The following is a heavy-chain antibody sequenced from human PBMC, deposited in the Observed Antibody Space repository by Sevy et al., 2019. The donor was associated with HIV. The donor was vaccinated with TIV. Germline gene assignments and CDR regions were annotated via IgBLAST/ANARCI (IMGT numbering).Heavy chain of an antibody. CDR3: AGGRYDSSGSFDALDI. V-gene: IGHV3-23*01. CDR1: GFTFTSYA. CDR2: IYGSGGVT. Sequence: GGYLRLSCKPSGFTFTSYAMNWVRQAPGKGLEWVSTIYGSGGVTYYADSVKGRFTISRDKSKNRLYLQMNSLRTEDTALYLSAGGRYDSSGSFDALDIWGQGTMVTVSS. D-gene: IGHD3-22*01. J-gene: IGHJ3*02.